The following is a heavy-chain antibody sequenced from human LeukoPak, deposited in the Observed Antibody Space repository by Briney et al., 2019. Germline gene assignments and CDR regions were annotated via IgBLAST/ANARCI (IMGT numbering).Heavy chain of an antibody. D-gene: IGHD2-15*01. J-gene: IGHJ6*02. Sequence: VASVKVSCKASGGTFSSYAISWVRQAPGQGLEWMGGIIPIFGTANYAQKFQGRVTITTDESTSTAYMELSSLRSDDTAVYYCARARAAYYYYGMDVWGQGTRVTVSS. CDR1: GGTFSSYA. CDR2: IIPIFGTA. V-gene: IGHV1-69*05. CDR3: ARARAAYYYYGMDV.